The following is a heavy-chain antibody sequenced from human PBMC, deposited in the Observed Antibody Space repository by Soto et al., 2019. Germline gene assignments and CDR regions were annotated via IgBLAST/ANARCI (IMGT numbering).Heavy chain of an antibody. CDR1: GGTFSSYA. Sequence: SVKVSCKASGGTFSSYAISWVRQAPGQGLEWMGGIIPIFGTANYAQKFQGRVTITADESTSTAYMELSSLRSEDTAVYYCARGLGGASAYKSYGMDVWGQGTTVTVSS. J-gene: IGHJ6*02. CDR3: ARGLGGASAYKSYGMDV. D-gene: IGHD1-26*01. V-gene: IGHV1-69*13. CDR2: IIPIFGTA.